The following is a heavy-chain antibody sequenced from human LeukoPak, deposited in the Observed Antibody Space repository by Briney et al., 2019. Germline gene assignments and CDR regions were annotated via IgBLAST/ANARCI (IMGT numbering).Heavy chain of an antibody. Sequence: SETLSLTCSVSGGSVSNYYWSWLRQPPGKGLEWIGYVYYTGSTNYNPSLKSRVTMSEDKSKNQFSLRLYSVTVADTAVYYCARHFAYSSSSYFDYWGQGSLVTVSS. D-gene: IGHD6-6*01. CDR1: GGSVSNYY. CDR2: VYYTGST. V-gene: IGHV4-59*08. CDR3: ARHFAYSSSSYFDY. J-gene: IGHJ4*02.